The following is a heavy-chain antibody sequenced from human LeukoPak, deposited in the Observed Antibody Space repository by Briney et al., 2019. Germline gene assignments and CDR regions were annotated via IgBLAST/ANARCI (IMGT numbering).Heavy chain of an antibody. CDR2: ISDGGDST. CDR3: VMFFLPYLAGGTGSR. CDR1: GFTFSTYA. D-gene: IGHD3-10*01. V-gene: IGHV3-23*01. J-gene: IGHJ4*02. Sequence: GGSLRLSCAASGFTFSTYAMSWVRQAPGMRLEWFSRISDGGDSTHYADSVEGRFTISRDNSKNTLYLQMNRLRAEDTALYYCVMFFLPYLAGGTGSRWGEGTLVTVSS.